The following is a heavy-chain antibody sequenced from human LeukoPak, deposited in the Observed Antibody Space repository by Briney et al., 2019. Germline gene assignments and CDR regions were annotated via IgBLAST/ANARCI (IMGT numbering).Heavy chain of an antibody. CDR1: GFTVSSYS. Sequence: GGSLSLSCAASGFTVSSYSMNWVRQVPGKGLEWVSHISSSGSMIWYGESVKGRFTISRDSAKNSLHLQMNSLRAEDTAVYYCAKKNYCDGWGQGTLVTVSS. CDR3: AKKNYCDG. J-gene: IGHJ4*02. CDR2: ISSSGSMI. V-gene: IGHV3-48*01.